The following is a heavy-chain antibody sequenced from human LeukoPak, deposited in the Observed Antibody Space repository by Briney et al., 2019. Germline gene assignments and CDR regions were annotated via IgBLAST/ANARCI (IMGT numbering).Heavy chain of an antibody. V-gene: IGHV3-23*01. CDR2: VSGSGGST. CDR3: AKDAHVLSFLEWLLDPQRYFDY. CDR1: GFTFSSYA. Sequence: PGGSLRLSCATSGFTFSSYAMTWVRQAPGKGMEWVSTVSGSGGSTSYADSVKGRFTITRDNSKNTLYLQMNSLRPEDAAIYFCAKDAHVLSFLEWLLDPQRYFDYWGQGTQVTVSS. J-gene: IGHJ4*02. D-gene: IGHD3-3*02.